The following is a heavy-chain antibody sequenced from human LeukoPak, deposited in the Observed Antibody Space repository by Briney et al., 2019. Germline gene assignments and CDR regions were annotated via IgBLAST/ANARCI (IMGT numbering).Heavy chain of an antibody. CDR3: TTDYVSSFVVDY. CDR1: GGTFSSYA. Sequence: GASVKVSCKASGGTFSSYAISWVRQAPGQGLEWMGGIIPIFGTANYAQKFQGRVTITADKSTSTAYMELSSLRSEDTAVYYCTTDYVSSFVVDYWGQGTLVTVSS. D-gene: IGHD2-21*01. J-gene: IGHJ4*02. V-gene: IGHV1-69*06. CDR2: IIPIFGTA.